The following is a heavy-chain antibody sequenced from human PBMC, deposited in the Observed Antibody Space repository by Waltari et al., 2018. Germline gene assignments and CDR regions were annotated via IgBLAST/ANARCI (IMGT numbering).Heavy chain of an antibody. CDR2: IYRQGRT. CDR1: GFTVGGSY. Sequence: EVQLVETGGGLIQPGGSLRLSCAASGFTVGGSYMTWVRQAPGKGLEWVLVIYRQGRTFYADPVKGRFTISRDDSKNTLCLQMSNLRAEDTALYYCARDHGVSYLDGALDIWGQGTMVTVSS. D-gene: IGHD1-26*01. J-gene: IGHJ3*02. V-gene: IGHV3-53*02. CDR3: ARDHGVSYLDGALDI.